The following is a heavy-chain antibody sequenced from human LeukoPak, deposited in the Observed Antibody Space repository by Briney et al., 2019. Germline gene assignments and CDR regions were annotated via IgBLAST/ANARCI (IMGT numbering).Heavy chain of an antibody. D-gene: IGHD3-10*01. V-gene: IGHV3-53*01. J-gene: IGHJ4*02. Sequence: PGGSLRLSCAVSGFTVSSNYMSWVRQAPGKGLEWVSVIYIGGGTYYTDSVKGRFTISRDNSKNTLYLQMKSLRAEDTAVYYCARGGYGSGTYYNNFDFWGQGTLVTVSS. CDR3: ARGGYGSGTYYNNFDF. CDR2: IYIGGGT. CDR1: GFTVSSNY.